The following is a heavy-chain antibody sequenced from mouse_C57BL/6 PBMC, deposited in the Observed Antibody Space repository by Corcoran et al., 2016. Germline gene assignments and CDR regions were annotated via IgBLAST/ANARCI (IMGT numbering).Heavy chain of an antibody. CDR2: INPNNGGT. V-gene: IGHV1-22*01. J-gene: IGHJ3*01. CDR1: GYTFTDYN. Sequence: EVQLQQSGPELVKPGASVKMSCKASGYTFTDYNMHWVKQSHGKSLEWIGYINPNNGGTSYNQKFKGKATLTVNKSSSTAYMELRSLTSEDSAVYYCARDHDGYYPAWLAYWGQGTLVTVSA. D-gene: IGHD2-3*01. CDR3: ARDHDGYYPAWLAY.